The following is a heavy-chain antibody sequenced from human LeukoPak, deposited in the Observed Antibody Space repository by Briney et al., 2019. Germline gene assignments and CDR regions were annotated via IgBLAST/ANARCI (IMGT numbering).Heavy chain of an antibody. CDR1: GHTLNNHF. V-gene: IGHV1-46*02. CDR2: INPRDGST. CDR3: ARGADQEFDF. Sequence: ASVKVSCKSSGHTLNNHFIHWVRQAPGQGLEWMGMINPRDGSTRTLQRFQGRLTMTRDTSTSTLYMGLSSVRSEDTATYFCARGADQEFDFWGQGTLVTVSS. J-gene: IGHJ4*02.